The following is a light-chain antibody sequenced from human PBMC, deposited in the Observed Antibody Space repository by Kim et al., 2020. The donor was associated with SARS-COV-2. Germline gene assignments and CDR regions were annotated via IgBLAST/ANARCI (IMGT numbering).Light chain of an antibody. CDR1: QDISNY. CDR3: HQYDNLPYT. Sequence: DIQMTQSPSSLSASEGDRVTITCQASQDISNYLNWYQQKPGKAPKLLIYDASNLETGVPSRFSGSGSGTDFTFTISSLQPEDIATYYCHQYDNLPYTFGQGTKLEI. CDR2: DAS. J-gene: IGKJ2*01. V-gene: IGKV1-33*01.